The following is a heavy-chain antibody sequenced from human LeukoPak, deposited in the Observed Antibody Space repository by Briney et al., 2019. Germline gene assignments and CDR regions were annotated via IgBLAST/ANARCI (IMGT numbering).Heavy chain of an antibody. CDR1: GGSFSGYY. V-gene: IGHV4-34*01. CDR3: ARTKGGIAAADAYFDY. CDR2: INHSGST. D-gene: IGHD6-13*01. Sequence: PSETLSLTCAVYGGSFSGYYWSWIRQPPGKGLEWIGEINHSGSTNYNPSLKSRVTMSIDTSKNQFSLKLSSVTAADTAVYYCARTKGGIAAADAYFDYWGQGTLVTVSS. J-gene: IGHJ4*02.